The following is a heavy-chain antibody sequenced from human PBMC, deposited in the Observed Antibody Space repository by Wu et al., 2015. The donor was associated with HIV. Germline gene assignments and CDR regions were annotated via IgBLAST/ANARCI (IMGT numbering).Heavy chain of an antibody. Sequence: QVQLVQSGAEVKKPGASVRVSCKTSGYTFTNYGVTWVRQAPGQGLEWMGWISVYNGNTNYAQKLQGRVTMTTDTSTNTAYMDLRSLRSDDTAVYYCARVPRSDIVVVSAAIGAFDIWGQGQWSPSLQ. CDR1: GYTFTNYG. CDR3: ARVPRSDIVVVSAAIGAFDI. J-gene: IGHJ3*02. CDR2: ISVYNGNT. D-gene: IGHD2-2*01. V-gene: IGHV1-18*01.